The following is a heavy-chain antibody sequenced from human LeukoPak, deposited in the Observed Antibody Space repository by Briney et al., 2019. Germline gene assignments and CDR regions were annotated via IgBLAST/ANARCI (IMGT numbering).Heavy chain of an antibody. D-gene: IGHD6-19*01. CDR2: INPNSGGT. Sequence: ASVKVSCKASGYTFTGYYMHWLRQAPGQGLEWMGWINPNSGGTNYAQKFQGRVTMTRDTSISTACMELSRLRSDDTAVYYCARDPDGVAGKFDSWGQEPRVTVSS. CDR3: ARDPDGVAGKFDS. J-gene: IGHJ4*02. CDR1: GYTFTGYY. V-gene: IGHV1-2*02.